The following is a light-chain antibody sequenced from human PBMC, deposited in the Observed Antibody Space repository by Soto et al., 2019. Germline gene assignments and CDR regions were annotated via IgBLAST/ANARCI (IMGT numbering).Light chain of an antibody. CDR2: ADS. J-gene: IGKJ4*01. CDR1: QSVSGY. V-gene: IGKV3-11*01. Sequence: IVLTQSPATLSLSPGETATLSCRASQSVSGYIGWYQQKPGQAPRLLIYADSNRATGIPARFSGSGSGTDFTLTISRLGPEDSAVYYCQQYENWPQLTFGGGTKVDIK. CDR3: QQYENWPQLT.